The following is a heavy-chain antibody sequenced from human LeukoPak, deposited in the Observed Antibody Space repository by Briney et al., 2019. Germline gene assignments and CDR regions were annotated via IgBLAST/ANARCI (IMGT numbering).Heavy chain of an antibody. Sequence: GASVKVSCTASGYTFTGYYMHWVRQAPGQGLEWMGWINPNSGGTNYAQKFQGRVTMTRDTSISTAYMELSRLRSDDTAVYYCARFAAVAEPPDYWGQGTLVTVSS. CDR3: ARFAAVAEPPDY. CDR2: INPNSGGT. V-gene: IGHV1-2*02. D-gene: IGHD6-19*01. CDR1: GYTFTGYY. J-gene: IGHJ4*02.